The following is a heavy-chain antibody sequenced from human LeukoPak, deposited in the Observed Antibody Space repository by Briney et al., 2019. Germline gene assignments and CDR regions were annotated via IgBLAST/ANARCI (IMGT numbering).Heavy chain of an antibody. D-gene: IGHD4-17*01. V-gene: IGHV4-34*01. CDR3: ARDMTTVTRSLGY. J-gene: IGHJ4*02. Sequence: SETLSLTCAVYGGSFSGYYWSWIRQPPGKGLEWIGEINHSGSTNYNPSLKSRVTISVDTSKNQFSLKLSSVTAADTAVYYCARDMTTVTRSLGYWGQGTLVTVSS. CDR1: GGSFSGYY. CDR2: INHSGST.